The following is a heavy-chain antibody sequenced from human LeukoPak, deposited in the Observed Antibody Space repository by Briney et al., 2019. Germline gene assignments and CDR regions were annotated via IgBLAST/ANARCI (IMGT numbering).Heavy chain of an antibody. Sequence: PGGSLRLSCAASGLTFTNFAMTWVRQAPGKGLEWVSSITGNHGATYNINSVRGRFTISRDNSQNTLYLQMNSLRAEDTAVYYCTKDPNGDYVGAFDPWGQGTVVTVSS. V-gene: IGHV3-23*01. CDR2: ITGNHGAT. J-gene: IGHJ5*02. CDR1: GLTFTNFA. CDR3: TKDPNGDYVGAFDP. D-gene: IGHD4-17*01.